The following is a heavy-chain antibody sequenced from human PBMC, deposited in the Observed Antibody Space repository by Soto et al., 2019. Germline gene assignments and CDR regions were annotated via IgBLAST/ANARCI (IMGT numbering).Heavy chain of an antibody. CDR1: GFTLSSYG. CDR2: ISYDGSNK. CDR3: ANIPYSWNGADAFDI. J-gene: IGHJ3*02. V-gene: IGHV3-30*18. Sequence: QVQLVESGGGVVQPGRSLRLSCAASGFTLSSYGMHWVRQAPGKGLEWVAVISYDGSNKYYADSVKGRFTISRDNSKNTLYLQMNSLRAEDTAVYYCANIPYSWNGADAFDIWGQGTLVTASS. D-gene: IGHD1-1*01.